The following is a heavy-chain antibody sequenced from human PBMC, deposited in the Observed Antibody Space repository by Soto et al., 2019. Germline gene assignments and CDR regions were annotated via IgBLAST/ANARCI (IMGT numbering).Heavy chain of an antibody. V-gene: IGHV6-1*01. J-gene: IGHJ6*02. Sequence: PSQTLSLTCAISGDSVSSNSAAWNWIRQSPSRGLEWLGRTYYRSKWYNDYAVSVKSRITINPDTSKNQFSLQLNSVTPEDTAVYYCARDRGEEGISTNYGMDVWGQGTTVTVYS. CDR1: GDSVSSNSAA. CDR2: TYYRSKWYN. CDR3: ARDRGEEGISTNYGMDV. D-gene: IGHD3-10*01.